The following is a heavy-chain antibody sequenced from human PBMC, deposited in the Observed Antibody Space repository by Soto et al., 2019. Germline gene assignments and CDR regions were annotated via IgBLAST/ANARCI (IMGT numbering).Heavy chain of an antibody. Sequence: QVQLVQSGAEVKKPGSSVKVSCMASGGTFSSYIISWVRQAPGQGLEWMGRIIPILGIANYAQKFQGRVTITADKSTSTAYIELSSLRSEDTAVYYCARGYGSGSYAVDYWGQGTLVTVSS. V-gene: IGHV1-69*02. J-gene: IGHJ4*02. CDR2: IIPILGIA. CDR1: GGTFSSYI. D-gene: IGHD3-10*01. CDR3: ARGYGSGSYAVDY.